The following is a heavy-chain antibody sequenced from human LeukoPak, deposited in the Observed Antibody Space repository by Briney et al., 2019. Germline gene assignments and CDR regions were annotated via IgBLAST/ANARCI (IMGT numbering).Heavy chain of an antibody. D-gene: IGHD6-13*01. J-gene: IGHJ4*02. CDR3: ARDCIAAAGTGTDY. Sequence: ASVKVSCKASGYTFTGYYMHWVRQVPGQGLEWMGWINPNSGGTNYAQKFQGRVTMTRDTSISTAYMELSRLRSDDTAVYYCARDCIAAAGTGTDYWGQGTLVTVSS. CDR1: GYTFTGYY. CDR2: INPNSGGT. V-gene: IGHV1-2*02.